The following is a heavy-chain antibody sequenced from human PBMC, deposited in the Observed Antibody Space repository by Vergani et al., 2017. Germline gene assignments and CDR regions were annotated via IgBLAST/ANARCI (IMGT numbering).Heavy chain of an antibody. Sequence: QVQRVQSGAEVKKPGASVKVPCKAPGYTFTSYGISWVRQAPGQGLEWMGWISAYNGNTNSAQKLQGRVTMTTDTSTSTAYMELRSLRSEDTAVYYCARDPDIVVVPAAPYYYYYYGMDVWGQGTTVTVSS. CDR2: ISAYNGNT. V-gene: IGHV1-18*04. CDR1: GYTFTSYG. D-gene: IGHD2-2*01. J-gene: IGHJ6*02. CDR3: ARDPDIVVVPAAPYYYYYYGMDV.